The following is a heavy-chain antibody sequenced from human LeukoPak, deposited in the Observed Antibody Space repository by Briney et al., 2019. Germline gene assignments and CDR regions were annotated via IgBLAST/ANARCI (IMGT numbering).Heavy chain of an antibody. CDR3: ARDGGGSGSTYYYYYMDV. D-gene: IGHD3-10*01. CDR2: TYYRSKWYN. J-gene: IGHJ6*03. Sequence: SQTLSLTCAISGDSVSSNSAAWNWIRQSPSRGLEWLGRTYYRSKWYNDYAVSVKSRITINPDTSKKQFSLELNSVTPEDTAVYYCARDGGGSGSTYYYYYMDVWGKGTTVSIPS. V-gene: IGHV6-1*01. CDR1: GDSVSSNSAA.